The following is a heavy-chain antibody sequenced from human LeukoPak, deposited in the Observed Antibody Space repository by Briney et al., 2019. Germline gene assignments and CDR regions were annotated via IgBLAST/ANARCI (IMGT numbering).Heavy chain of an antibody. CDR1: GYTFTSYD. CDR3: ARGRGPYSSSWYPGGRDY. Sequence: AASVKVSCKASGYTFTSYDINWVRQATGQGLEWMGWMNPNSGNTGYAQKFQGRVTMTRNTSISTAYMELSSLRSEDTAVYYCARGRGPYSSSWYPGGRDYWGQGTLVTVFS. J-gene: IGHJ4*02. V-gene: IGHV1-8*01. D-gene: IGHD6-13*01. CDR2: MNPNSGNT.